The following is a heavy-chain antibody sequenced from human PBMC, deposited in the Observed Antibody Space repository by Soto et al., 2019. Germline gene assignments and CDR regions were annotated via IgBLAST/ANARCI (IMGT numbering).Heavy chain of an antibody. J-gene: IGHJ6*02. CDR2: ISSSSSYI. CDR3: ARDFSSGWPYYYYYGMDV. Sequence: GGSLRLSCAASGFTFSSYSMNWVRQAPGKGLEWVSSISSSSSYIYYADSVKGRFTISRDNAKNSLYLQMNSLRAEDTAVYYCARDFSSGWPYYYYYGMDVWGQGTTVTVSS. CDR1: GFTFSSYS. D-gene: IGHD6-19*01. V-gene: IGHV3-21*01.